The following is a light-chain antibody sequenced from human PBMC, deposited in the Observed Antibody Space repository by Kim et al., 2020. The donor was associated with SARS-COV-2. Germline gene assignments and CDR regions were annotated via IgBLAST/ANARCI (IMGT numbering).Light chain of an antibody. V-gene: IGKV3-15*01. CDR3: QQYSTMWT. J-gene: IGKJ1*01. Sequence: SVSPGERATLVFRASQSVGNNLAWYQQKPGQAPRLLMYDASTRAIGIPARFSGSGSGTEFTLTISSLQSEDFAVYYCQQYSTMWTFGQGTKVDIK. CDR1: QSVGNN. CDR2: DAS.